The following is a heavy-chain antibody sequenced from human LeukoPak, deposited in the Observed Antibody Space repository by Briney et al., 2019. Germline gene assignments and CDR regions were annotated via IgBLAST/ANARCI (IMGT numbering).Heavy chain of an antibody. D-gene: IGHD6-6*01. CDR1: GYTFTSYY. V-gene: IGHV1-46*01. J-gene: IGHJ4*02. CDR3: ARDRGIAARPDQNFGY. CDR2: INPSGGST. Sequence: GASVKVSCKASGYTFTSYYMHWVRQAPGQGLEWMGIINPSGGSTSYAQKFQGRVTMTRDMSTSTVYMELSSLRSEDTAVYYCARDRGIAARPDQNFGYWGQGTLVTVSS.